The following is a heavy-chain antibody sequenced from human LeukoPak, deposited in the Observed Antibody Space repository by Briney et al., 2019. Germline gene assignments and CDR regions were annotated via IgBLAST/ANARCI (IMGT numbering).Heavy chain of an antibody. CDR1: GFTFSSYG. Sequence: GGSLRLSCAASGFTFSSYGMHWVRQAPGKGLEWVAVISYDGSNKYYADSVKGRFTISRDNSKNTLYLQMNSLRAEDTAVYYCAKGKSVRYSGSFTYGDYFDYWGQGTLVTVSS. CDR3: AKGKSVRYSGSFTYGDYFDY. V-gene: IGHV3-30*18. D-gene: IGHD1-26*01. CDR2: ISYDGSNK. J-gene: IGHJ4*02.